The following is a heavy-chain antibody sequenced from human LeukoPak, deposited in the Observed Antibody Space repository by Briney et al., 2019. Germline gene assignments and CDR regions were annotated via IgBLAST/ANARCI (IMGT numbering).Heavy chain of an antibody. CDR2: INDSGST. CDR1: GVSFSSYY. J-gene: IGHJ4*02. V-gene: IGHV4-59*01. D-gene: IGHD3-16*01. CDR3: GGSGMGGCTFDY. Sequence: PSETLSLTCTVSGVSFSSYYRYWVRQPPGKGLEYVGYINDSGSTNYNPSLKSRVTISVDTSKNQFSLKLSSVTAADTAVYYCGGSGMGGCTFDYWGQGTLVTVSS.